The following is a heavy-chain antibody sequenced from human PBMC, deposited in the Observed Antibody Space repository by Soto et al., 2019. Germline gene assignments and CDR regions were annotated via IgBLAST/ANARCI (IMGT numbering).Heavy chain of an antibody. Sequence: EVQLLESGGGLVQPGGSLRLSCATSGFTFSDHAIHWVRQAPGEGLEWVSGVRGDFVTTPYADSVKGRFTISRDNSKNTLYLQMNSLRAEDTAIYYCVKEGKMAVEGFDFWGQGTLVTVSS. CDR2: VRGDFVTT. J-gene: IGHJ4*02. CDR3: VKEGKMAVEGFDF. V-gene: IGHV3-23*01. D-gene: IGHD2-8*01. CDR1: GFTFSDHA.